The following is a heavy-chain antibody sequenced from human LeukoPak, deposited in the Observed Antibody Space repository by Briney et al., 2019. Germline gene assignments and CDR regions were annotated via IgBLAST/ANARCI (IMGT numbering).Heavy chain of an antibody. CDR3: AKDPGYCSSFSCPFDY. CDR2: ISGSGGST. CDR1: GFSLSSST. Sequence: GRSLRLSCAVSGFSLSSSTMRWVRQAPGKGLEWVSAISGSGGSTYYADCVKGRFTFSRDNSNNTLFLQMNSLTAEDTAVYYCAKDPGYCSSFSCPFDYWGQGTLVTVSS. J-gene: IGHJ4*02. D-gene: IGHD2-2*01. V-gene: IGHV3-23*01.